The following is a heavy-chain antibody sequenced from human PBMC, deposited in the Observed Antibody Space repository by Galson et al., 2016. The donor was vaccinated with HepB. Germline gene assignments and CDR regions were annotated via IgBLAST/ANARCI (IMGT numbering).Heavy chain of an antibody. V-gene: IGHV1-46*01. CDR3: AKDWREAADSGFYFYGMDV. Sequence: SVKVSCKASGYTFTNYHIHWVRQAPGQGLEWMGIINPSGGSPSYAQKFQDRVTLTRDTSTSTVYVGMSSLRSEDTAVYYCAKDWREAADSGFYFYGMDVWGQGTTDTVSS. CDR1: GYTFTNYH. D-gene: IGHD6-13*01. J-gene: IGHJ6*02. CDR2: INPSGGSP.